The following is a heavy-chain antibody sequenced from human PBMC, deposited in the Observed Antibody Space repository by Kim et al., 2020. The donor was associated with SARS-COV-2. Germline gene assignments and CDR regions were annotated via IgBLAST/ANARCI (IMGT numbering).Heavy chain of an antibody. CDR2: I. Sequence: IYYADSVKGRFTISRDNAKNSLYLQMNSLRAEDTAVYYCARVVVPAAFDYWGQGTLVTVSS. J-gene: IGHJ4*02. V-gene: IGHV3-21*01. CDR3: ARVVVPAAFDY. D-gene: IGHD2-2*01.